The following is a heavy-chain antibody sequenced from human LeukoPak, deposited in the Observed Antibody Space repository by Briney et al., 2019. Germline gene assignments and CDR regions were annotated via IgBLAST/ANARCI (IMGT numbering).Heavy chain of an antibody. CDR3: ARGAYGSTQPFDY. CDR1: GGSISSYH. CDR2: IYTSGST. D-gene: IGHD3-22*01. J-gene: IGHJ4*02. Sequence: SETLSLTCTVSGGSISSYHWSWIRQPAGKGLEWIRRIYTSGSTNYNPSLKSRVTMSVDTSKNQFSLKLSSVTAADTAVYYCARGAYGSTQPFDYWGQGTLVTVSS. V-gene: IGHV4-4*07.